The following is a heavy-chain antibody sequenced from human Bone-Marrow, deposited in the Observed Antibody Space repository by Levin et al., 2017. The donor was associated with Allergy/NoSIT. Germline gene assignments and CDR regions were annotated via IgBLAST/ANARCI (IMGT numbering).Heavy chain of an antibody. D-gene: IGHD3-10*01. V-gene: IGHV3-30-3*01. CDR2: IARDGSHE. Sequence: RAGGSLRLSCAASGFTFSNYAMHWVRQAPGKGLDWVAVIARDGSHEYFADSVKGRFTISRDNAKNMLYLQMNSLRAEDTAVYYCARCRYGSGSYICYYAMDVWGQGSPVTVSS. CDR3: ARCRYGSGSYICYYAMDV. CDR1: GFTFSNYA. J-gene: IGHJ6*02.